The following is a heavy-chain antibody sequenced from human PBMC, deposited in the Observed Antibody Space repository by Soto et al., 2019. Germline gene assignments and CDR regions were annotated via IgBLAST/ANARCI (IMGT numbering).Heavy chain of an antibody. CDR2: IYYSGST. Sequence: SETLSLTCTVSGGSISSGDYYWSWIRQPPGKGLEWIGYIYYSGSTYYNPSLKSRVTISVDTSKNQFSLKLSSVTAADTAVHYCARRSKVVSSPRNRLSYYFDYWGQGTLVTVSS. CDR3: ARRSKVVSSPRNRLSYYFDY. CDR1: GGSISSGDYY. V-gene: IGHV4-30-4*01. J-gene: IGHJ4*02.